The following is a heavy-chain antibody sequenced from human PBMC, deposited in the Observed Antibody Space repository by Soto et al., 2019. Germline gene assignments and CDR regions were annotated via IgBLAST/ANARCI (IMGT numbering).Heavy chain of an antibody. CDR2: INHSGST. CDR1: GGSFSGYY. CDR3: ARVGALGGYDSPSGMDV. Sequence: KTSETLSLTCAVYGGSFSGYYWSWIRQPPGKGLEWIGEINHSGSTNYNPSLKSRVTISVDTSKNQFSLKLSSVTAADTAVYYCARVGALGGYDSPSGMDVWGQGTTVTVSS. D-gene: IGHD5-12*01. J-gene: IGHJ6*02. V-gene: IGHV4-34*01.